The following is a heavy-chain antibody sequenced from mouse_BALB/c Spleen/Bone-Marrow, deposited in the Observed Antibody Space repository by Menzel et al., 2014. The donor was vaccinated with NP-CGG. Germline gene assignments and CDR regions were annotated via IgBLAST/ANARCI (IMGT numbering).Heavy chain of an antibody. Sequence: EVMLVESGGGLVKPGGSLKLSCAASGFAFSSYDMSWVRQTPEKRLEWVAYISSGGGSTYYSDTVKGRFTISRDNAKNTLYLQMSSLKSEDTAMYYCARPLYYYGSSPFYAMDYWGQGTSVTVSS. CDR1: GFAFSSYD. D-gene: IGHD1-1*01. J-gene: IGHJ4*01. V-gene: IGHV5-12-1*01. CDR2: ISSGGGST. CDR3: ARPLYYYGSSPFYAMDY.